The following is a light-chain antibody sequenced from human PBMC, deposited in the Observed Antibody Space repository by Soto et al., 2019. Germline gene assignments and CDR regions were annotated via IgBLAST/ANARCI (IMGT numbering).Light chain of an antibody. CDR2: DSS. CDR3: QQRLTWPIT. CDR1: ESVRDE. J-gene: IGKJ5*01. Sequence: EAVLSQSPATLSLSPGERATLYCRASESVRDELGWYQQKPGQAPKLLIFDSSNRATGIPARFSGSGYGTDFTLSISSLEPEDFAVYYCQQRLTWPITFGQGTRLEIK. V-gene: IGKV3-11*01.